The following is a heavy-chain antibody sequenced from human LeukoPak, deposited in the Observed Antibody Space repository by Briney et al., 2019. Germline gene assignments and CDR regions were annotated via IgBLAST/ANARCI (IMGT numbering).Heavy chain of an antibody. CDR3: ASLLPIDYYGSGSYSNDY. CDR1: GGSISSSSYY. D-gene: IGHD3-10*01. Sequence: SETLSLTCTVSGGSISSSSYYWGWIRQPPGKGLEWIGSIYYSGSTYYNPSLKSRVTISVDTSKNQFSLKLSSVTAADTAVYYCASLLPIDYYGSGSYSNDYWGQGTLVTVSS. V-gene: IGHV4-39*01. J-gene: IGHJ4*02. CDR2: IYYSGST.